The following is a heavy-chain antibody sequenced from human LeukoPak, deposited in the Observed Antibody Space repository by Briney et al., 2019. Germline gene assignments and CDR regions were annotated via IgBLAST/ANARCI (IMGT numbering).Heavy chain of an antibody. J-gene: IGHJ4*02. Sequence: GGSLRLSCAASGFTFSSYGMHWVRQAPGKGLEWVAVIWYDGSNKYYADSVKGRFTISRDNSKNPLYLQMNSLRAEDTAVYYCARGVRDGYNYWYYFGNWGQGTLVTVSS. CDR3: ARGVRDGYNYWYYFGN. D-gene: IGHD5-24*01. V-gene: IGHV3-33*01. CDR1: GFTFSSYG. CDR2: IWYDGSNK.